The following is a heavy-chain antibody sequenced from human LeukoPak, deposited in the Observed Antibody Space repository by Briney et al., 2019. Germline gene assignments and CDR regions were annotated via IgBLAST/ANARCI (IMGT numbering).Heavy chain of an antibody. D-gene: IGHD2-21*01. CDR2: ISPYNGNT. J-gene: IGHJ4*02. CDR1: VYTFTSYG. Sequence: GASVTVSFTASVYTFTSYGISWVRHAPGQGLEWMGWISPYNGNTNYAPKLQGRLTMTTDTSTSTAYMELRSLRADDTAVYYCARDRQCGYWGQGTLVTVSS. CDR3: ARDRQCGY. V-gene: IGHV1-18*01.